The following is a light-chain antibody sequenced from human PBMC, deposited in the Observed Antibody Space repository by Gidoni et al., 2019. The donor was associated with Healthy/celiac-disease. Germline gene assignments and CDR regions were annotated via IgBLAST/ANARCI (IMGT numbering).Light chain of an antibody. CDR2: EDN. Sequence: FMLTQPPSVPESPGKTVTSPCTGSNDSIASNYVQWYQQRPGSAPTTGIYEDNQRPSGVPDRFCGTIDSSSTSASLTVSGLKTEDEADNNCQSRFGGGTKLTVL. CDR1: NDSIASNY. J-gene: IGLJ3*02. V-gene: IGLV6-57*02. CDR3: QSR.